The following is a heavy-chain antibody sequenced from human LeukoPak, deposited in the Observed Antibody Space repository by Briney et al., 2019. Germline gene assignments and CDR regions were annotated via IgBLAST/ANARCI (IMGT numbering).Heavy chain of an antibody. V-gene: IGHV4-4*07. CDR3: ARDMHSFGYYFYY. Sequence: PSETLSLTCTVSGGSISGYYWSWNRQPAGKGLEWIGLIYSSGSTNYNPSLESRVTMSVDTSKHQFSLKLTSVTAADTAVYHCARDMHSFGYYFYYWGQGILVTVSS. J-gene: IGHJ4*02. CDR1: GGSISGYY. D-gene: IGHD5-18*01. CDR2: IYSSGST.